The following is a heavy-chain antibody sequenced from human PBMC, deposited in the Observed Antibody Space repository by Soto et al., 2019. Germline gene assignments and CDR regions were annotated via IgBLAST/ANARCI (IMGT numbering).Heavy chain of an antibody. CDR1: GFTFSSDW. CDR2: INGDGTNT. D-gene: IGHD4-17*01. Sequence: EVQLVESGGGVVQPGGSLRLSCAASGFTFSSDWMHWVRQAPGKGLVWVSRINGDGTNTDYADSVKGRFTISRDNPKNTLYLQMNRLRAEDAAVDYCVRTYGDPPGWGQGTLVTVSS. CDR3: VRTYGDPPG. V-gene: IGHV3-74*01. J-gene: IGHJ4*02.